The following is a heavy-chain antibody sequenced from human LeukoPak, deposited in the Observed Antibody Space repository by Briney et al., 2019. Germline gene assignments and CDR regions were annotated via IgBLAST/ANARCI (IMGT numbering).Heavy chain of an antibody. CDR1: GGSVTIYF. Sequence: PSETLSLTCSVSGGSVTIYFWGWVRQPPGKGLEWIGYVSSDGTTNYTPSLRSRVIMSVDTAKNHISLSLTSLTAADTAIYYCARLDCTGDGCYNHWGQGTLVTVSS. V-gene: IGHV4-59*08. J-gene: IGHJ4*02. D-gene: IGHD2-8*02. CDR2: VSSDGTT. CDR3: ARLDCTGDGCYNH.